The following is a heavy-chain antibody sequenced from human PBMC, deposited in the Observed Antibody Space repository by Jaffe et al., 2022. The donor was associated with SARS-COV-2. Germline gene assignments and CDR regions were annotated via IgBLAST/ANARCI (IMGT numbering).Heavy chain of an antibody. CDR1: GGSISSSSYY. D-gene: IGHD6-19*01. CDR2: IYYSGST. CDR3: ASSTPGYSSGWYVGY. V-gene: IGHV4-39*01. J-gene: IGHJ4*02. Sequence: QLQLQESGPGLVKPSETLSLTCTVSGGSISSSSYYWGWIRQPPGKGLEWIGSIYYSGSTYYNPSLKSRVTISVDTSKNQFSLKLSSVTAADTAVYYCASSTPGYSSGWYVGYWGQGTLVTVSS.